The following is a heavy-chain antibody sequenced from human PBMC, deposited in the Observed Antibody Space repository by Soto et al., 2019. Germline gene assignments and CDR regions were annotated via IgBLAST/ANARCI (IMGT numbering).Heavy chain of an antibody. J-gene: IGHJ6*02. CDR3: TTEKVGYCTNGVCPYYYYYYGMDV. CDR1: GFTFSNAW. D-gene: IGHD2-8*01. Sequence: PGGSLRLSCAASGFTFSNAWMNWVRQAPGKGLEWVGRIKSKTDGGTTDYAAPVKGRFTISRDDSKNTLYLQMNSLKTEDTAVYYCTTEKVGYCTNGVCPYYYYYYGMDVWGQGTTVTVSS. CDR2: IKSKTDGGTT. V-gene: IGHV3-15*07.